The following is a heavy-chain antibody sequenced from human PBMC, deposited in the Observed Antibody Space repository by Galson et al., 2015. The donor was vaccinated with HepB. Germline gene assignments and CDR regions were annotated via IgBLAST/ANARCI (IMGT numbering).Heavy chain of an antibody. V-gene: IGHV3-48*04. CDR2: ISTNGATI. J-gene: IGHJ3*02. D-gene: IGHD3-22*01. Sequence: SLRLSCAASGFTFGRHTMSWVRQTPGQGLQWLSYISTNGATIHYADSVKGRFTVARDNAKNTMFLQMNSLRAEDTAVYYCATVLFGSGAYWTLEIWGQGTLVTVSS. CDR1: GFTFGRHT. CDR3: ATVLFGSGAYWTLEI.